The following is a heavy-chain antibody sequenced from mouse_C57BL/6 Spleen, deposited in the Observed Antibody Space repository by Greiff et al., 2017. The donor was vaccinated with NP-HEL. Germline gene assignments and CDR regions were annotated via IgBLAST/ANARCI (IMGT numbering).Heavy chain of an antibody. CDR1: GFTFSDYY. J-gene: IGHJ4*01. CDR2: INYDGSST. CDR3: SRDYYAEGNAMDY. D-gene: IGHD2-1*01. V-gene: IGHV5-16*01. Sequence: EVMLVESEGGLVQPGSSMKLSCTASGFTFSDYYMAWVRQVPEKGLEWVANINYDGSSTYYLDSLKSRFIISRDNAKNILYLQMSSLKSEYAATYYCSRDYYAEGNAMDYWGQGTSVTVSS.